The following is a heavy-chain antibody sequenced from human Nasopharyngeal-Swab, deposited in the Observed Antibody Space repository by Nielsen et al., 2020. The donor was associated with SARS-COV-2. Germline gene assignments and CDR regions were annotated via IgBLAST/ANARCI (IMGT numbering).Heavy chain of an antibody. D-gene: IGHD1-26*01. CDR3: AKDRSGSYFYPDFDY. V-gene: IGHV3-23*01. J-gene: IGHJ4*02. CDR2: ISGSGGST. CDR1: GLTFSSYA. Sequence: GESLKISCAASGLTFSSYAMSWVRQAPGKGLEWVSAISGSGGSTYYADSVKGRFTISRDNSKNTLYLQMNSLRAEDTAVYYCAKDRSGSYFYPDFDYWGQGTLVTVSS.